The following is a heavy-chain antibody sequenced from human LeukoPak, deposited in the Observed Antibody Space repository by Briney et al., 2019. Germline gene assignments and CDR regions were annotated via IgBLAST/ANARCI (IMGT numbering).Heavy chain of an antibody. Sequence: SVEVSCKASGGTFSSYAISWVRQAPGQGLEWMGRIIPILGIANYAQKFQGRVTITADKSTSTAYMELSSLRSEDTAVYYCASDRGSGWYGFDYWGQGTLVTVSS. CDR3: ASDRGSGWYGFDY. V-gene: IGHV1-69*04. CDR1: GGTFSSYA. D-gene: IGHD6-19*01. CDR2: IIPILGIA. J-gene: IGHJ4*02.